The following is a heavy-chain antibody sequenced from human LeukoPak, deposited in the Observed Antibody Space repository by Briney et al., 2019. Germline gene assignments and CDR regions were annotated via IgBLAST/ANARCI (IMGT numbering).Heavy chain of an antibody. CDR3: ARRLLRDAFDI. Sequence: GESLKISCKCSGYRFSSYWISWVRQMPGKGLEWMGFIYPGDSDTTYSPSFQGQVTISADKSISTAYLQWSSLKASDTPIYYCARRLLRDAFDIWGQGTMVTVSS. V-gene: IGHV5-51*01. J-gene: IGHJ3*02. CDR2: IYPGDSDT. CDR1: GYRFSSYW. D-gene: IGHD2-15*01.